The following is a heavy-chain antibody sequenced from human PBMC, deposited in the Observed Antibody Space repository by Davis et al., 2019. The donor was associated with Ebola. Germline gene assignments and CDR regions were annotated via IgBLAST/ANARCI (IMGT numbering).Heavy chain of an antibody. Sequence: PGGSLRLSCAASGFTFSSYSMNWVRQAPGKGLEWVSSISSSSSYIYYADSVKGRFTISRDNAKNSLYLQMNSLRAEDTAVYYCARDLGDDYGDLPSGMDVWGQGTTVTVSS. CDR1: GFTFSSYS. D-gene: IGHD4-17*01. CDR2: ISSSSSYI. CDR3: ARDLGDDYGDLPSGMDV. J-gene: IGHJ6*02. V-gene: IGHV3-21*01.